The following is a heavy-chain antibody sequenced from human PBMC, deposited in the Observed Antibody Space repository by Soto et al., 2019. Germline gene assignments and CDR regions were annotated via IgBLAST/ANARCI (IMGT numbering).Heavy chain of an antibody. CDR1: EFTFTAYA. CDR3: ANSGWYNPDGYFQH. Sequence: PGGSLRLSCEASEFTFTAYAMTWVRQAPGKGLEWVSSIRSSGGYTYYADYVKGRFTISRDNSKSTLYLQMNSLRAEDTAIYYCANSGWYNPDGYFQHWGQGTLVTVSS. V-gene: IGHV3-23*01. CDR2: IRSSGGYT. D-gene: IGHD6-19*01. J-gene: IGHJ1*01.